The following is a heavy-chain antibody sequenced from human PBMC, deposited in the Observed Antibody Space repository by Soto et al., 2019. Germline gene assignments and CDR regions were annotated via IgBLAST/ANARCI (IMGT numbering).Heavy chain of an antibody. J-gene: IGHJ6*02. Sequence: SGPTLVNPTETLTLTCTFSGFSLTSPGMCVSWIRQSPGKALEWLALIERDDDDKYYSTSLKTRLTISKDTRKNQVVLTMANMEPADTATYYCARSIRGPRRFNGMDVWGQETTVT. D-gene: IGHD1-20*01. CDR3: ARSIRGPRRFNGMDV. CDR2: IERDDDDK. CDR1: GFSLTSPGMC. V-gene: IGHV2-70*13.